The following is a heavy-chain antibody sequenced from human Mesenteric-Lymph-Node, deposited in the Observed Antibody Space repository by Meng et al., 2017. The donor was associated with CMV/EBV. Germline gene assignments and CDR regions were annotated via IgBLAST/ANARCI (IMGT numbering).Heavy chain of an antibody. V-gene: IGHV3-30*02. CDR3: AKSLGATYYFDY. CDR1: KFTFSSHY. CDR2: VRSDGSNK. Sequence: GESLKISCEASKFTFSSHYMHWVRQAPGKGLEWVAFVRSDGSNKYYADSVKGRFTISRDNSKNTLYLQMNSLRAEDTAVYYCAKSLGATYYFDYWGQGTLVTVSS. D-gene: IGHD4/OR15-4a*01. J-gene: IGHJ4*02.